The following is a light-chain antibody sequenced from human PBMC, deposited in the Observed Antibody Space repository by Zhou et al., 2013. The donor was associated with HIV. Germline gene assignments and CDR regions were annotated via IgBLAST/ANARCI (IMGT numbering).Light chain of an antibody. V-gene: IGKV3D-20*02. CDR1: QSVSSSS. J-gene: IGKJ4*01. CDR3: QQRNNWLT. Sequence: EIVLTQSPVTLSLSPGEGVTLSCRASQSVSSSSLAWYQQKPGQAPRLLMYGAATRAAGIPDRFSGSGSGTDFTLTISSLEPEDFAVYYCQQRNNWLTFGGGTKVEIK. CDR2: GAA.